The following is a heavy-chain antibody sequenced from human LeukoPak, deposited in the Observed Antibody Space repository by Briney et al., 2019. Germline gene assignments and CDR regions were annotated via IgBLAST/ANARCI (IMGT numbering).Heavy chain of an antibody. V-gene: IGHV4-34*01. J-gene: IGHJ4*02. CDR3: ARKGYSGSYGTNY. Sequence: SETLSLTCAVYGGPFSGYYWSWIRQPPGKGLEWIGEINHSGSTNYNPSLKSRVTISVDTSKNQFSLKLSSVTAADTAVYYCARKGYSGSYGTNYWGQGTLVTVSS. CDR1: GGPFSGYY. CDR2: INHSGST. D-gene: IGHD1-26*01.